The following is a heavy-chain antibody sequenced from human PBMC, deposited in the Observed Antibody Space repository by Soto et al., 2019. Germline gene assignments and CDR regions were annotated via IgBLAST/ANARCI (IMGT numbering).Heavy chain of an antibody. D-gene: IGHD1-20*01. Sequence: GALRLSCAASGFTFSSSGMHWVRQAPGKGLEWVAVISYDGSNKFYADSVKGRFTISRDNFRNTLYLQMNSLRAEDTAVYYCAKEFHSWNYFDYWGQGTLVTVSS. CDR3: AKEFHSWNYFDY. CDR2: ISYDGSNK. V-gene: IGHV3-30*18. CDR1: GFTFSSSG. J-gene: IGHJ4*02.